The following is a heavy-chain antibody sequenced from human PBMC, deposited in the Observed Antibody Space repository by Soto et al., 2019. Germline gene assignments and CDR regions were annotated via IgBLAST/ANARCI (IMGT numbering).Heavy chain of an antibody. Sequence: QLQLQESGPGLVKPSETLPLTCTVSGGSISSSSYYWGWIRQPPGKGLEWIGSIYYSGSTYYNPSLKSRVTISVDTSKNQFSLKLSSVTAADTAVYYCARRNTYCSGGSCYPDRGMDVWGQGTTVTVSS. J-gene: IGHJ6*02. CDR2: IYYSGST. V-gene: IGHV4-39*01. CDR3: ARRNTYCSGGSCYPDRGMDV. D-gene: IGHD2-15*01. CDR1: GGSISSSSYY.